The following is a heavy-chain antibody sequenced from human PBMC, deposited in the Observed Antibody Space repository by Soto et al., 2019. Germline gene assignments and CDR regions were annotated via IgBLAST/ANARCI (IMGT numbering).Heavy chain of an antibody. V-gene: IGHV3-30*03. CDR3: ARWVGGSMFDNSGKYDS. CDR1: GFTFSSSG. Sequence: QVQLVESGGGVVQPGRSLRLTCAASGFTFSSSGMHWVRQAPGKGLEWVALIAYDGSKTYYGDSVRGRFTISRDISENTLFLQMNSMRAEDTAVYYCARWVGGSMFDNSGKYDSWGEGTLVTVSS. J-gene: IGHJ5*01. CDR2: IAYDGSKT. D-gene: IGHD3-22*01.